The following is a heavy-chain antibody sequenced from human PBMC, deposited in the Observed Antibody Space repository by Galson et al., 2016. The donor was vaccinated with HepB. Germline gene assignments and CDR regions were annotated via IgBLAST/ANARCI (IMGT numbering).Heavy chain of an antibody. CDR2: INHSGDS. CDR1: GGSFSGYY. Sequence: SETLSLTCAVYGGSFSGYYWQWIRQPPGKGLEWIAEINHSGDSSYNPSLESRVTISVDSSKAQIFLKLRSVTAADTAVYYCATFKPSPARGQGTLVTVSS. J-gene: IGHJ4*02. V-gene: IGHV4-34*01. CDR3: ATFKPSPA.